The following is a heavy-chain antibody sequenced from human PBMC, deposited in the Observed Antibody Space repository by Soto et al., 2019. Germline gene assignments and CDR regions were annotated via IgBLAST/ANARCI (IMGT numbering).Heavy chain of an antibody. J-gene: IGHJ4*02. D-gene: IGHD6-6*01. CDR2: ISYDGKEK. CDR3: ESGRGFAARPQHLDH. V-gene: IGHV3-30*04. CDR1: GFLFSGYA. Sequence: QVQLVESGGGVVQPGGSLRLSCATSGFLFSGYAMHWVRQTPGKGLEWVAVISYDGKEKYYADSAEGRFTISRESSGVPLYLQMSSLRVEDTAVYYCESGRGFAARPQHLDHWGQGTLVTVSS.